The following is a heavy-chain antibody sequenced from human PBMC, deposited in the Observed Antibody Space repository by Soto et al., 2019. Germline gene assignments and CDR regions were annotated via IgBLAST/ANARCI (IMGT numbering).Heavy chain of an antibody. D-gene: IGHD3-22*01. J-gene: IGHJ4*02. CDR2: ITGTGGST. Sequence: EVQLLESGGGLVQPGGSLRLSCAAAGFTFSNYAMSWVRQAPGKGLEWVSGITGTGGSTYYGDSVKGRFTISRDNSKNTLYLQMNSLRAEETAVYYCAKERRITMVVATVLLDYWGQGTLVTVSS. V-gene: IGHV3-23*01. CDR3: AKERRITMVVATVLLDY. CDR1: GFTFSNYA.